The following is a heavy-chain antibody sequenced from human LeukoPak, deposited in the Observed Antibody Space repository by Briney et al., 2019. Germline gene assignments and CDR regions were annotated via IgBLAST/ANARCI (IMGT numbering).Heavy chain of an antibody. J-gene: IGHJ4*02. V-gene: IGHV4-59*06. CDR1: GGSISSYY. D-gene: IGHD3-3*01. CDR2: IYYSGST. Sequence: SETLSLTCTVSGGSISSYYWSWIRQHPGKGLEWIGYIYYSGSTYYNPSLKSRVTISVDTSKNQFSLKLSSVTAADTAVYYCARTYYDFWSGYFYSYYFDYWGQGTLVTVSS. CDR3: ARTYYDFWSGYFYSYYFDY.